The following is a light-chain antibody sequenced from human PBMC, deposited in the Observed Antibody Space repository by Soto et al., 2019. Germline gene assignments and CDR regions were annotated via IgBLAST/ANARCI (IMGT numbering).Light chain of an antibody. Sequence: HSALTQPASVSGSPGQSITISCTGTSSDVGGYNSVSWYQQHPGKAPKLLIYNVSNRPSRISDRFSVSRSGNTASLTISGLQAEDEADYYCSSYTSSSTYVFGTGTKLTVL. CDR3: SSYTSSSTYV. V-gene: IGLV2-14*03. CDR1: SSDVGGYNS. J-gene: IGLJ1*01. CDR2: NVS.